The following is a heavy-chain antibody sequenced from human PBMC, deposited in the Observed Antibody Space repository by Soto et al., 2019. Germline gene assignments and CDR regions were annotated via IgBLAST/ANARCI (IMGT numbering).Heavy chain of an antibody. CDR2: IDPSDSYT. CDR1: GYSFTSYW. J-gene: IGHJ4*02. D-gene: IGHD3-22*01. V-gene: IGHV5-10-1*01. Sequence: GESLKISCKCSGYSFTSYWISLVRQMPGKGLEWMGRIDPSDSYTNYSPSFQGHVTISADKSISTAYLQWSSLKASDTAMYYCARLYYDSSGHYYNRDYWGQGTLVTVSS. CDR3: ARLYYDSSGHYYNRDY.